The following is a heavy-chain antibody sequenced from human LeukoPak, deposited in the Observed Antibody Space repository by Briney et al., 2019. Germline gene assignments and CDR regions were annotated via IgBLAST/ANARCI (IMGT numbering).Heavy chain of an antibody. CDR2: MYSGGSS. CDR1: QFSVSTSF. V-gene: IGHV3-53*01. Sequence: GGSLRLSCAASQFSVSTSFMSWVRQAPGKGLEWVSVMYSGGSSYNADSVKGRFTISRDNSKNTLYLQMDSLRVEDTAVYYCAKAIRPTRLDYWGQGTLVTVSS. CDR3: AKAIRPTRLDY. D-gene: IGHD5-12*01. J-gene: IGHJ4*02.